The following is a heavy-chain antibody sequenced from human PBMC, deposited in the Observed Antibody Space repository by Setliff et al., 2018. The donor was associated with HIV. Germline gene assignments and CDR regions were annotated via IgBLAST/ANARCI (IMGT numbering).Heavy chain of an antibody. V-gene: IGHV5-51*01. Sequence: GESLKISCKASGYIFTSYWIAWVRHIPGKGLEWMGIIYPGDSNVKYSPSFQGQVSVSVDKATNTAFLQWRKLKASDTAIYYCARYGYDGGWSPGDHSGQGTLITVSS. J-gene: IGHJ4*02. CDR3: ARYGYDGGWSPGDH. CDR1: GYIFTSYW. D-gene: IGHD6-19*01. CDR2: IYPGDSNV.